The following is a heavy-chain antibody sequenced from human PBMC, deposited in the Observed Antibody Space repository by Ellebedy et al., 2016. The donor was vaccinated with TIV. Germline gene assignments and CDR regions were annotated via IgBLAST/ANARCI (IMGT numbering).Heavy chain of an antibody. Sequence: AASVKVSCKASGYTFTTFAIHWVRQAPGQRPEYMGWINVADGNTKYSQKLQGRVTFTRDTSANTVYMHLSDLRSDASAVYYCARDPLGHCSGGSCTNNWFDPWGQGTLVTVSS. D-gene: IGHD2-15*01. CDR1: GYTFTTFA. CDR3: ARDPLGHCSGGSCTNNWFDP. J-gene: IGHJ5*02. V-gene: IGHV1-3*01. CDR2: INVADGNT.